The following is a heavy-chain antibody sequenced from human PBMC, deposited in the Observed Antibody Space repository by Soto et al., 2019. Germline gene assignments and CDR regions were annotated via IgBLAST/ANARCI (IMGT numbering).Heavy chain of an antibody. CDR3: VRGLPGGFDP. CDR2: IGFAGDT. Sequence: PGGSLRLSCGASGFIFSNFDMHWVHQTTEKGLEWVSGIGFAGDTNYSGSVKGRFTISRENAKNSLFLQMNSLRVGDTAVYYCVRGLPGGFDPWGQGTLVTVSS. J-gene: IGHJ5*02. V-gene: IGHV3-13*01. CDR1: GFIFSNFD. D-gene: IGHD3-10*01.